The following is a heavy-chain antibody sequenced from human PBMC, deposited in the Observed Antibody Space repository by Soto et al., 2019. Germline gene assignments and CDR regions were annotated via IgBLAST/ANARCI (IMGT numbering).Heavy chain of an antibody. V-gene: IGHV6-1*01. CDR2: TYYRSKWYN. J-gene: IGHJ6*02. CDR3: ARDKRDTRPVACTTGTHSKVFYYCMDV. D-gene: IGHD6-19*01. CDR1: GDSVSSNSAA. Sequence: SRTLSLNCAISGDSVSSNSAAWNWIRQSPSRGLEWLGRTYYRSKWYNDYAVSVKSRITINPDTSNNQFSLQLNSVTPEDAAVYYCARDKRDTRPVACTTGTHSKVFYYCMDVWGQVTTVTVSS.